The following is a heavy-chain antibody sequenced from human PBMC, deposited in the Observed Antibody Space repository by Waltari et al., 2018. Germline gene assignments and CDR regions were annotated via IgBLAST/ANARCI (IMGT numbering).Heavy chain of an antibody. D-gene: IGHD2-21*01. V-gene: IGHV1-46*01. CDR1: EYTFTSSY. Sequence: QVQLVQSGAEVKKPGASVKISCKTSEYTFTSSYIHWVRQAPGQGLEWMGIINPSGGSTIYAQKFQCRVTMTRDTSTSTVYMELSSLRSEDTAVYYCALDTGALWMDVWGQGTTVTVSS. CDR2: INPSGGST. J-gene: IGHJ6*02. CDR3: ALDTGALWMDV.